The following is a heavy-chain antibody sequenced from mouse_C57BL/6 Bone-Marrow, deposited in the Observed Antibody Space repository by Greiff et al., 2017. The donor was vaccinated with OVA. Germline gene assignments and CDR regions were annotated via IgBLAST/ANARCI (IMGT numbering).Heavy chain of an antibody. CDR1: GYTFTSYW. J-gene: IGHJ1*03. Sequence: QVQLQQPGAELVRPGSSVKLSCKASGYTFTSYWMDWVKQRPGQGLEWIGNIYPSDSETHYNQKFKDKATLTVDKSSSTAYMQLSSLTSEDSAVYYCARECYDHSYWYFDVWGTGTTVTVSS. D-gene: IGHD2-3*01. CDR3: ARECYDHSYWYFDV. CDR2: IYPSDSET. V-gene: IGHV1-61*01.